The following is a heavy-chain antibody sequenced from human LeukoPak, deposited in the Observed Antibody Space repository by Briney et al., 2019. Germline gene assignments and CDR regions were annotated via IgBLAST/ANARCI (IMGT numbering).Heavy chain of an antibody. CDR3: AKAVSDWGGLDV. CDR1: GLTFSNYA. V-gene: IGHV3-23*01. D-gene: IGHD7-27*01. CDR2: ISGSGGST. Sequence: PGGSLRLSCEASGLTFSNYAMRWVRQAPGKGLEWVSAISGSGGSTYYADFVKGRFTISRDNSKNTLFVQMNSLRAEDTAIYYCAKAVSDWGGLDVWGQGTTVTVSS. J-gene: IGHJ6*02.